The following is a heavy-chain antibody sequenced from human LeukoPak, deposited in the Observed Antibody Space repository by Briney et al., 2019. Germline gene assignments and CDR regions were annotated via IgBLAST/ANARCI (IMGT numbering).Heavy chain of an antibody. CDR2: INPNSGGT. Sequence: ASVKVSCKASGYTFTGYYMHWVRQAPGQGLKWMGWINPNSGGTNYAQKFQGRVTMTRDTSISTAYMELSRLRSDDTAVYYCARLAGSSSWYGGDYWGQGTLVTVSS. CDR3: ARLAGSSSWYGGDY. J-gene: IGHJ4*02. D-gene: IGHD6-13*01. CDR1: GYTFTGYY. V-gene: IGHV1-2*02.